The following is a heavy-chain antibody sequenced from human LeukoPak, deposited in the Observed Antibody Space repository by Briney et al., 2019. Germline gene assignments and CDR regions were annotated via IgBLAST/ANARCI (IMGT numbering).Heavy chain of an antibody. V-gene: IGHV4-61*01. J-gene: IGHJ4*02. D-gene: IGHD3-10*01. Sequence: SETLSLTCTVSGGSVSSGSYYWSWIRQPPGKGLDWIGYIYYSGSTNYNPSLKSRVTISVDTSKNQFSLKLSSVTAADTAVYYCARESGYYGSGSYFLWGQGTLVTVSS. CDR3: ARESGYYGSGSYFL. CDR2: IYYSGST. CDR1: GGSVSSGSYY.